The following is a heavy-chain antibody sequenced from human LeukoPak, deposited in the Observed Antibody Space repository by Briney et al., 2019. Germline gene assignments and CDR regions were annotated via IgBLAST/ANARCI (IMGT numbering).Heavy chain of an antibody. CDR2: IYYSGST. D-gene: IGHD1-1*01. J-gene: IGHJ6*03. Sequence: SETLSLTCTVSGDSISSNSYYWVWIRQPPGKGLEWIGSIYYSGSTYYKPSLKSRVTISVDTSKNQFSLNLTSVTAADSAVYYCARVSWFPGTSYYYMDVWGKGTTVTVSS. CDR3: ARVSWFPGTSYYYMDV. V-gene: IGHV4-39*07. CDR1: GDSISSNSYY.